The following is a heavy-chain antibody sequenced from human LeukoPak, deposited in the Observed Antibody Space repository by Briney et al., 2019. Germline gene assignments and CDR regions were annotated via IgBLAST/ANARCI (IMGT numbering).Heavy chain of an antibody. J-gene: IGHJ3*02. Sequence: GSSVKVSCKASGGTFSSYAISWVRQAPGQGLEWMGRIIPILGIANYAQKFQGRVSITADKSTSTAYMELSSLRSEDTAVYYCARDGLNWGELYLGIDIWGQGTMVTVSS. CDR3: ARDGLNWGELYLGIDI. V-gene: IGHV1-69*04. CDR2: IIPILGIA. CDR1: GGTFSSYA. D-gene: IGHD7-27*01.